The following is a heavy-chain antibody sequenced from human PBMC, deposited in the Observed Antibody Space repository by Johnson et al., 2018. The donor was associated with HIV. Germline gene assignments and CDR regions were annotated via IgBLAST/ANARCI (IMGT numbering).Heavy chain of an antibody. CDR2: ISSSGSTI. CDR1: GFTVSSNY. D-gene: IGHD6-19*01. J-gene: IGHJ3*02. CDR3: AKEQWPLSPDAFDI. V-gene: IGHV3-11*04. Sequence: VQLVESGGGLIQPGGSLRLSCAASGFTVSSNYMNWVRQAPGKGLEWVSYISSSGSTIYYADSVKGRFTISRDNAKNSLYLQMNSLRAEDTAVYYCAKEQWPLSPDAFDIWGQGTMVTVSS.